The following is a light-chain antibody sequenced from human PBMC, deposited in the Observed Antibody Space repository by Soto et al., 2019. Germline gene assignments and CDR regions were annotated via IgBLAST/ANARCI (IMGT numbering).Light chain of an antibody. CDR3: QQGHNLPLT. V-gene: IGKV3-15*01. CDR1: QSINSE. CDR2: GAS. J-gene: IGKJ2*01. Sequence: EIVMTQSPATLSLSPGERAALSCRASQSINSELAWYQQKPGQPPRLLIYGASTRATGVPARFTGSESGSEFTLTISGLQSEDFAVYYWQQGHNLPLTFGQGTRREI.